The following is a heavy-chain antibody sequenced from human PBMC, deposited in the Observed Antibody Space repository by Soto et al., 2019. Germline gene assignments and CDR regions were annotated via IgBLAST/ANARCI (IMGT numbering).Heavy chain of an antibody. J-gene: IGHJ6*02. D-gene: IGHD3-10*01. CDR1: GFTFSSYG. V-gene: IGHV3-33*01. CDR3: AREPLLWFGELLGDYYYGMDV. Sequence: GGSLRLSCAASGFTFSSYGMHWVRQAPGKGLEWVAVIWYDGSNKYYADSVKGRFTISRDNSKNTLYLQMNSLRAEDTAVYYCAREPLLWFGELLGDYYYGMDVWGQGTTVTVSS. CDR2: IWYDGSNK.